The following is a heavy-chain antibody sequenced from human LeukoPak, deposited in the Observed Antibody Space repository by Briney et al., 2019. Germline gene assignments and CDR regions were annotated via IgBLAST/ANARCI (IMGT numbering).Heavy chain of an antibody. CDR2: ISYDGSNK. Sequence: GGSLRLSCAASGFTFSSYGMHWVRQAPGKGLEWVAVISYDGSNKYYADSVKGRFTISRDNSKNTLYLQMNSLRAEDTAVYYCAKDQSMATKIPGYWGQGTLVTVSS. J-gene: IGHJ4*02. D-gene: IGHD5-24*01. CDR3: AKDQSMATKIPGY. CDR1: GFTFSSYG. V-gene: IGHV3-30*18.